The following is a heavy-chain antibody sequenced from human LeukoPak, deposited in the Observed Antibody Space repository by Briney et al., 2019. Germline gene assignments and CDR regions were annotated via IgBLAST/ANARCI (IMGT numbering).Heavy chain of an antibody. J-gene: IGHJ4*02. CDR3: ARVPRITMVRGVIDY. D-gene: IGHD3-10*01. Sequence: PSETLSLTCAVYGGSISGYYWSWIRQPPGKGLEWIGEINHSGSTNYNPSLKSRVTISVDTSKNQFSLKLSSVTAADTAVYYCARVPRITMVRGVIDYWGQGTLVTVSS. CDR2: INHSGST. V-gene: IGHV4-34*01. CDR1: GGSISGYY.